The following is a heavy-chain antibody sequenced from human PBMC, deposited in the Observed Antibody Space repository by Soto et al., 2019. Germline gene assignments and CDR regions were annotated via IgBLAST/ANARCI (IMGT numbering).Heavy chain of an antibody. Sequence: SETLSLTRVVSGGSLSDYFWSWVRQPPGMALEWIGEINHLGSINYNPSLKSRVTMSVDTSKNQFSLKLSSVTAADTAVYYCARDKLRSFTGMDVWGQGTTVTVAS. CDR2: INHLGSI. V-gene: IGHV4-34*01. J-gene: IGHJ6*02. CDR3: ARDKLRSFTGMDV. CDR1: GGSLSDYF. D-gene: IGHD3-9*01.